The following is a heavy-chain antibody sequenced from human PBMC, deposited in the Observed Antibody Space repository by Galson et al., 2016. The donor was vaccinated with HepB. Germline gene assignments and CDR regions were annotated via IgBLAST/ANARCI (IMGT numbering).Heavy chain of an antibody. CDR1: GGSISSGDYY. CDR2: IYYSGIA. D-gene: IGHD3-10*01. Sequence: TLSLTCTVSGGSISSGDYYWSWIRQHPGKGLEWIGYIYYSGIAYYNPSLKSRVAISVDTSKNQFSLRLISVTAADPAVYYCANSTKGGFGAFSGDWGQGTLVTVSS. CDR3: ANSTKGGFGAFSGD. J-gene: IGHJ4*02. V-gene: IGHV4-31*03.